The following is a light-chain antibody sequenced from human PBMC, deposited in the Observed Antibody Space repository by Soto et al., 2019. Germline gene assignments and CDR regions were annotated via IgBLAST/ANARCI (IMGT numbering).Light chain of an antibody. V-gene: IGKV3-15*01. CDR2: GAS. CDR3: QQYDSWPPIT. Sequence: EIVMTQSPATLSVSPGERATLSCRASQSVSSNLAWYQQKPGQAPRLLIYGASTRATGIPARFGGSGSGTEFALTISSLQSEDFAVYYCQQYDSWPPITFGQGTRLEIK. J-gene: IGKJ5*01. CDR1: QSVSSN.